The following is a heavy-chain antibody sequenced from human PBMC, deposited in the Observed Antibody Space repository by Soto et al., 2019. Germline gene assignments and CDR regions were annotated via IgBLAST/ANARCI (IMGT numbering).Heavy chain of an antibody. V-gene: IGHV1-58*01. D-gene: IGHD6-19*01. CDR2: IVVGSGNT. Sequence: SVKVSCKASGFTFTSSAVQWVRQARGQRLEWIGWIVVGSGNTNYAQKFQERVTITRDMSTSTAYMELSSLRSEDTAVYYCAADTKTQPAVAGLLLYYGMDVWGQGTTVTSP. CDR1: GFTFTSSA. J-gene: IGHJ6*02. CDR3: AADTKTQPAVAGLLLYYGMDV.